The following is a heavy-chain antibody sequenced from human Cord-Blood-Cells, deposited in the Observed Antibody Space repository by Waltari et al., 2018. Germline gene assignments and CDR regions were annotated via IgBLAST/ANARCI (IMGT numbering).Heavy chain of an antibody. V-gene: IGHV4-34*01. J-gene: IGHJ4*02. Sequence: QVQLQQWGAGLLKPSETLSLTCAVYGGSFSGYYWSWIRPPPGKGLEWIGEINHSGSTNYSPSLKSRFTISVDTSKNQFSLKLSSVAAADTAVYYCARGDDNFLTGFWYWGQGTLVTVSS. CDR2: INHSGST. CDR1: GGSFSGYY. D-gene: IGHD3-9*01. CDR3: ARGDDNFLTGFWY.